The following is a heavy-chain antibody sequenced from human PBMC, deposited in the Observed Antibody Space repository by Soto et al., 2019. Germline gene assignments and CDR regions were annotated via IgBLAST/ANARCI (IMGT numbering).Heavy chain of an antibody. J-gene: IGHJ4*02. V-gene: IGHV3-74*01. CDR3: VRTSLVVAAATREDY. Sequence: GGSLRLSCAASGFTFSSYAMSWVRQAPGKGLVWVSGINSDGSSTSYADSVKGRFTISRDNAKNTLYLQMNSLRAEDTAVYYCVRTSLVVAAATREDYWGQGTLVTVSS. D-gene: IGHD2-15*01. CDR1: GFTFSSYA. CDR2: INSDGSST.